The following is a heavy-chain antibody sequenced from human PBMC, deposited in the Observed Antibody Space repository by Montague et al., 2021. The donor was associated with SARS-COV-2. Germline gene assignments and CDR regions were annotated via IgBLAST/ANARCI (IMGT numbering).Heavy chain of an antibody. V-gene: IGHV4-34*09. D-gene: IGHD3-22*01. CDR2: ISQSGRT. Sequence: TLSLTCAVYGGSFSGYYWSWIRQPPEKGPEWIGEISQSGRTNNNPSLKSRVIISVDTSKNQFSLKLSSVTAADTAVYYCARDNEHYYSPNYYYRMDVWGQGTTVTVSS. J-gene: IGHJ6*02. CDR3: ARDNEHYYSPNYYYRMDV. CDR1: GGSFSGYY.